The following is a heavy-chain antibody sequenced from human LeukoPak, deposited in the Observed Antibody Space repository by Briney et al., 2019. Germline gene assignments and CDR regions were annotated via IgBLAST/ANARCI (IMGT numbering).Heavy chain of an antibody. CDR1: GFRFSNYA. V-gene: IGHV3-23*01. J-gene: IGHJ4*02. D-gene: IGHD3-10*01. CDR3: AKTATSGSYYSLFES. Sequence: PGGSLRLSCTASGFRFSNYAMNWVRQAPGKGLEWVSVISGGGSSTYYADSVKGRFTISRDNSKNTLYLQMNSLRAEDTAVYYCAKTATSGSYYSLFESWGQGTLVTVSS. CDR2: ISGGGSST.